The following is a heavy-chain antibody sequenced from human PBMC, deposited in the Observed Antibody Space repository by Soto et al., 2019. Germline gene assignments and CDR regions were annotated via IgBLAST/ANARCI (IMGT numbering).Heavy chain of an antibody. V-gene: IGHV3-21*01. Sequence: EVQLVESGGGLVKPGGSLRLSCAASEFTFSSYSMNWVRQAPGKGLEWVSSISSSSSYIYYADSGKGRFTISRDNAKNSLYLQMNSLRAEDTAVYYCARGYHYYDSSGYDKWDAFDIWGQGTMVTVSS. CDR1: EFTFSSYS. CDR2: ISSSSSYI. J-gene: IGHJ3*02. D-gene: IGHD3-22*01. CDR3: ARGYHYYDSSGYDKWDAFDI.